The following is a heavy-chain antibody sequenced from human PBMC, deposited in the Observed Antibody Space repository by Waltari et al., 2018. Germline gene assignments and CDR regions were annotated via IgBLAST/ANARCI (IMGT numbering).Heavy chain of an antibody. Sequence: EVQLVESGGGLVQPGGSLRLSCAASGFTVSSNYMSWVRQAPGKGLEWVSVIYSGGSTYYADSGKGRFTISRHNSKNTLYLQRNSLRAEDTAVYYCARDSGYSSGWFDYWGQGTLVTVSS. CDR3: ARDSGYSSGWFDY. CDR1: GFTVSSNY. J-gene: IGHJ4*02. CDR2: IYSGGST. V-gene: IGHV3-53*04. D-gene: IGHD6-19*01.